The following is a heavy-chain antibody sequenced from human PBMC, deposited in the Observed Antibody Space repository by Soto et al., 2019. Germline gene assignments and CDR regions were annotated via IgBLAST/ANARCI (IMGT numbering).Heavy chain of an antibody. CDR2: ISAHNGNT. D-gene: IGHD1-1*01. CDR3: GRGRYGDY. Sequence: QVHLVQSGAEVKKPGASVKVSCKASGYTFTSYGITWVRQAPGQGLEWMGWISAHNGNTDYAQKLQGRVIVTRDTSTSTAYMELRSLRSDDTAVYYCGRGRYGDYWCQGALVTVSS. J-gene: IGHJ4*02. V-gene: IGHV1-18*01. CDR1: GYTFTSYG.